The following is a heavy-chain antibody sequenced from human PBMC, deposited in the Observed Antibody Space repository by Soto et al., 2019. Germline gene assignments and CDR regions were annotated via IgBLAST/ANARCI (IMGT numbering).Heavy chain of an antibody. V-gene: IGHV6-1*01. CDR3: ARGWAELDPLLHYYCYYGMDV. Sequence: PSQTLSLTCAISGDSVSSNSAAWNWIRQSPSRGLEWLGRTYYRSKWYNDYAVSVKSRITINPDTSKNQFSLQLNSVTPEDTAVYYCARGWAELDPLLHYYCYYGMDVWGQGTTVTVSS. CDR1: GDSVSSNSAA. CDR2: TYYRSKWYN. J-gene: IGHJ6*02. D-gene: IGHD1-1*01.